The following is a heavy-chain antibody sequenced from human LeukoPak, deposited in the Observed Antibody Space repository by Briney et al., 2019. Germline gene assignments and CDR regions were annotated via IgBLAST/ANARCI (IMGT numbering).Heavy chain of an antibody. Sequence: GGSLRLSCAASGFTFSNDPMTWLRQAPGKGLEWVSSISGDGRSTYRADSVKGRFTISRDNSKNTLYLQMNSLRVDDTAVYYCAKGGVPMATSLIHHWGQGTLVIVSS. CDR3: AKGGVPMATSLIHH. J-gene: IGHJ1*01. V-gene: IGHV3-23*01. CDR1: GFTFSNDP. CDR2: ISGDGRST. D-gene: IGHD5-24*01.